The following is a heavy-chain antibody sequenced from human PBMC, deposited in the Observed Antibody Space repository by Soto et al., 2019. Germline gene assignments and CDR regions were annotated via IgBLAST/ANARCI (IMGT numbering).Heavy chain of an antibody. J-gene: IGHJ5*02. V-gene: IGHV4-38-2*02. D-gene: IGHD6-13*01. Sequence: SETLSLTCTVSGYSISSGYYWGWIRQPPGKGLEWIGSIYHSGSTYYNPSLKSRVTISVDTSKNQFSLKLSSVTAADTAVYYCARDSSPDSSSWYPNWFDPWGQGTLVTVSS. CDR3: ARDSSPDSSSWYPNWFDP. CDR2: IYHSGST. CDR1: GYSISSGYY.